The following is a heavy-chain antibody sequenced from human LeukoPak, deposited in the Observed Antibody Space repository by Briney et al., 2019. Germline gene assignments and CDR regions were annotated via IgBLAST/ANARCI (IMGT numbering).Heavy chain of an antibody. CDR1: GYIFTTYW. D-gene: IGHD6-13*01. Sequence: ESLKISCKGSGYIFTTYWIGWVRQMPGKGLEWMGIIYPGDSDPRYSPSFQGQVTISADKSISTAYLQWSSLKASDSAMYYCVRHGLGSSWFGFDYWGQGTLVTVSS. J-gene: IGHJ4*02. V-gene: IGHV5-51*01. CDR3: VRHGLGSSWFGFDY. CDR2: IYPGDSDP.